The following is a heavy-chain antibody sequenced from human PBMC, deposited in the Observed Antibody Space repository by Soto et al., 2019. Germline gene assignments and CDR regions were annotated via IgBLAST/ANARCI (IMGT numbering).Heavy chain of an antibody. Sequence: GGSLRLSCAASGFTFINYNMNWVRQAPWKGLEWVSSISSSSSYIYYADSVKGRFTISRDNAKNSLYLQMNSLRAEDTAVYYCARGSAEAGTAAIDHWGQGTLVTVS. V-gene: IGHV3-21*01. CDR1: GFTFINYN. CDR2: ISSSSSYI. D-gene: IGHD6-19*01. CDR3: ARGSAEAGTAAIDH. J-gene: IGHJ4*02.